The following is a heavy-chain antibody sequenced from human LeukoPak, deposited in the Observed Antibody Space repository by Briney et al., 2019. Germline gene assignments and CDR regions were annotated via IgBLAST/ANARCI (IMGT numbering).Heavy chain of an antibody. CDR2: ISYDGSNK. J-gene: IGHJ4*02. CDR1: GFTFSSYG. V-gene: IGHV3-30*03. Sequence: GSLRLSCAASGFTFSSYGMHWVRQAPGKGLEWVAVISYDGSNKYYADSVKGRFTISRDNSKNTLYLQMNSLRAEDTAVYYCARGPGDIVVVPAAISVDYWGQGTLVTVSS. CDR3: ARGPGDIVVVPAAISVDY. D-gene: IGHD2-2*02.